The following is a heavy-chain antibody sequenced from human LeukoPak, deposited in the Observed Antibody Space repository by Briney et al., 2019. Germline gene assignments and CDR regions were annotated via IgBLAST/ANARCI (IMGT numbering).Heavy chain of an antibody. CDR2: MNPNSGNT. CDR3: AVWSSSWYEAVAGTGYFQH. V-gene: IGHV1-8*01. D-gene: IGHD6-13*01. Sequence: GASVKVSCKASGYTFTSYDINWVRPATGQGLAWMGWMNPNSGNTGYAQRFQGRVTMTRNTSISTAYMELSSLRSEDTAVYYCAVWSSSWYEAVAGTGYFQHWGQGTLVTVSS. J-gene: IGHJ1*01. CDR1: GYTFTSYD.